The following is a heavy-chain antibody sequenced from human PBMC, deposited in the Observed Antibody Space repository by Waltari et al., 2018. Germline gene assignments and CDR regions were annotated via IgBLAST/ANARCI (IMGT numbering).Heavy chain of an antibody. CDR1: GYTFTSYY. D-gene: IGHD6-19*01. Sequence: QVQLVQSGAEVKKPGASVKVSCKASGYTFTSYYINWIRQATGQGLEWMGWMNLNSGNTGYAQKFQGRVTMTRNTSISTAYMELSSLRSEDTAVYYCAREQWVEGGAHDYWGQGTLVTVSS. J-gene: IGHJ4*02. CDR3: AREQWVEGGAHDY. CDR2: MNLNSGNT. V-gene: IGHV1-8*01.